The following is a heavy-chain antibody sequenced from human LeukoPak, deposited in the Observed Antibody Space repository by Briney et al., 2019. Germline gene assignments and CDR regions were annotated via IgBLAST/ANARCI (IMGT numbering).Heavy chain of an antibody. V-gene: IGHV5-51*01. CDR2: IYPGDSDT. J-gene: IGHJ5*02. Sequence: GESLKISCKGSGYSFTSYWIGWVRQMPGKGPEWMGIIYPGDSDTRYSPSFQGQVTISADKSISTAYLQWSSLKASDTAMYYCARHRRYYYDSSGYYWFDPWGQGTLVTVSS. CDR1: GYSFTSYW. CDR3: ARHRRYYYDSSGYYWFDP. D-gene: IGHD3-22*01.